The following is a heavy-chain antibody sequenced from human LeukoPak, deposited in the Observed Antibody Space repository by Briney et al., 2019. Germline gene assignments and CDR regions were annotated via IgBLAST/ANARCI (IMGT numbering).Heavy chain of an antibody. D-gene: IGHD1-14*01. CDR3: ARDQVDRIWYFDY. CDR2: ISSNSIYV. V-gene: IGHV3-21*01. CDR1: GFTFSSYS. Sequence: GGSLRLSCAASGFTFSSYSMNWVRQAPGKGLEWVSSISSNSIYVFYTDSMKGRFTISRDNAKNSLSLQMNSLRAEDTAVYYCARDQVDRIWYFDYWGQGTLVTVSS. J-gene: IGHJ4*02.